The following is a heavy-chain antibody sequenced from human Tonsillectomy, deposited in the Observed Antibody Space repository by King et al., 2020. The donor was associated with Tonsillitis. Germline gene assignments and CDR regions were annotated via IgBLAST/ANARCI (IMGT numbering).Heavy chain of an antibody. D-gene: IGHD1-26*01. CDR1: GFTFSSYA. Sequence: VQLVESGGGVVQPGRSLRLSCAASGFTFSSYAMHWVRQAPGKGLEWVAVISYDGSNKYYADSVKGRFTISRDNSKNTLDLQMNSLRDEDTAVYYCARDLGEGRSGSYSEYFQHWGQGTLVTVSS. J-gene: IGHJ1*01. V-gene: IGHV3-30-3*01. CDR3: ARDLGEGRSGSYSEYFQH. CDR2: ISYDGSNK.